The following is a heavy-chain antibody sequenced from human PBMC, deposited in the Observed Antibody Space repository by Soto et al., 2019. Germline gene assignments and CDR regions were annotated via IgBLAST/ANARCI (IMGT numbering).Heavy chain of an antibody. J-gene: IGHJ4*02. Sequence: GGSLRLSCAASGFTFSSYAMSWVRQAPGKGLEWVSAISGSSGSTYYADSVKGRFTISRDNSKNTLYLQMNSLRAEDTAVYYCAKDVGESYYGFDSWGQGTLVTVSS. CDR1: GFTFSSYA. V-gene: IGHV3-23*01. CDR3: AKDVGESYYGFDS. D-gene: IGHD1-26*01. CDR2: ISGSSGST.